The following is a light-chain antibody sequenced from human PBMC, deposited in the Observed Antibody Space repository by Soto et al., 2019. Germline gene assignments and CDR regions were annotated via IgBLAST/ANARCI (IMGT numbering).Light chain of an antibody. CDR1: QSVSSY. J-gene: IGKJ5*01. CDR2: DAS. CDR3: QQRSNWPPIT. Sequence: EIVLTQSPATLSLSPGESATLSCRASQSVSSYLAWYQQKPGQAPRLLIYDASNRATGIPDRFSGSGSGTDFTLTISSLEPEDFAVYYCQQRSNWPPITFGQGTRLETK. V-gene: IGKV3-11*01.